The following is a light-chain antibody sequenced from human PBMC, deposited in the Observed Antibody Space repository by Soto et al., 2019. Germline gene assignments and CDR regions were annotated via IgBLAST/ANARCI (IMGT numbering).Light chain of an antibody. J-gene: IGKJ2*01. CDR2: GAS. V-gene: IGKV3-20*01. Sequence: EIVLTQSPGTLSLSPVERATLSCRASQSVSSSYLAWYQQKPGQAPRLLIYGASNRATGIPDRFSGSGSGTDFTLTISRLEPEDFAVYYCQQYGSSPIYTFGQGTKVDIK. CDR1: QSVSSSY. CDR3: QQYGSSPIYT.